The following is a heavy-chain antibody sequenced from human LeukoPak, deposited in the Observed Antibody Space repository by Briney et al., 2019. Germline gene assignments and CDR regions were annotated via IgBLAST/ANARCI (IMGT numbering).Heavy chain of an antibody. Sequence: GGSLRLSCAASGFTFSTYWMQWVRQAPGKGLVWVSHITSDGSSTTHADSVRGRFTTSRDNAKNTLYLQMNSLRVEDTAMYYCVRDNYGVDYWGQGTLVTVSS. CDR3: VRDNYGVDY. V-gene: IGHV3-74*03. D-gene: IGHD3-16*01. J-gene: IGHJ4*02. CDR1: GFTFSTYW. CDR2: ITSDGSST.